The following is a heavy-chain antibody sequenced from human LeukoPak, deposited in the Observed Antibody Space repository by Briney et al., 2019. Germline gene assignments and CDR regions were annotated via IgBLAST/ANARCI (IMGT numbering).Heavy chain of an antibody. CDR2: ISGSGGST. D-gene: IGHD3-3*01. Sequence: PGGSLRLSCAASGFTFSAYAMSWVRQVPGKGLEWVSAISGSGGSTYYADSVKGRFTISRDNSKNTLYLQMNSLRAEDTAVYYCAKDLFTYDFWSAVDYWGQGTLVTVSS. CDR3: AKDLFTYDFWSAVDY. CDR1: GFTFSAYA. V-gene: IGHV3-23*01. J-gene: IGHJ4*02.